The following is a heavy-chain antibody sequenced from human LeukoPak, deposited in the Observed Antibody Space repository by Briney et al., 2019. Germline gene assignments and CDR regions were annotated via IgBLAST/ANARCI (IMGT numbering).Heavy chain of an antibody. J-gene: IGHJ4*02. CDR1: GGSISNY. CDR3: ARGVYIAAAQYGY. Sequence: SETLSLTCTVSGGSISNYWSWIRQPPGKGLEWIGYIYYSGTTNYNPSLKSRVTISVDTSKNQFSLKLSSVTAADTAVYYCARGVYIAAAQYGYWGQRTLVTVSS. D-gene: IGHD6-13*01. CDR2: IYYSGTT. V-gene: IGHV4-59*01.